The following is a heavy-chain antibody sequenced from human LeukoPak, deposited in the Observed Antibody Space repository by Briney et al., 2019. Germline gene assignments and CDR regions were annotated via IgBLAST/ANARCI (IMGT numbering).Heavy chain of an antibody. J-gene: IGHJ3*02. CDR2: ISYDGSNK. CDR1: GFTFSSYA. V-gene: IGHV3-30-3*01. CDR3: ARSGRTHNNYDILTGYYKDAFDI. Sequence: QSGGSLRLSCAASGFTFSSYAMHWVRQAPGKGLEWVAVISYDGSNKYYADSVKGRFTISRDNSKNTLYLQMNSLRAEDTAVYYCARSGRTHNNYDILTGYYKDAFDIWGQGTMVTVSS. D-gene: IGHD3-9*01.